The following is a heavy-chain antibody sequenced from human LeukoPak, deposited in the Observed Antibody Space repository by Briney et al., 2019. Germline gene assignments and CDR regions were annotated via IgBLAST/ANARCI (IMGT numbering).Heavy chain of an antibody. CDR3: ARELDFWSGSSP. Sequence: SETLSLTCTVSGGSISSGSYYWSWIRQPAAKGLEWIGRIYTSGSTNYNPSLKSRVTISVDASKNQFSLKLSSVTAADTAVYYCARELDFWSGSSPWGQGTLVTVSS. V-gene: IGHV4-61*02. D-gene: IGHD3-3*01. CDR2: IYTSGST. CDR1: GGSISSGSYY. J-gene: IGHJ5*02.